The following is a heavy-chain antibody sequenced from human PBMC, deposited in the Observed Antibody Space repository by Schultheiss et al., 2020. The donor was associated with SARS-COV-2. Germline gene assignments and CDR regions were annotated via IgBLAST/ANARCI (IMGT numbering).Heavy chain of an antibody. CDR1: GYTFTSYF. Sequence: ASVKVSCKASGYTFTSYFLHWLRQAPGQGLEWMGIINPSGGSTNYAQKFQGRVTMTRDTSASTAYMELSSLRSEETTVYYCASGGYCSSISCNSGQSFQHWGQGTLVTVSS. D-gene: IGHD2-15*01. CDR3: ASGGYCSSISCNSGQSFQH. J-gene: IGHJ1*01. CDR2: INPSGGST. V-gene: IGHV1-46*01.